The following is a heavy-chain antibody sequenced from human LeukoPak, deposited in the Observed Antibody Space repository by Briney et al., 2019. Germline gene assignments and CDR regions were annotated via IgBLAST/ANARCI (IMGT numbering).Heavy chain of an antibody. CDR2: IHYSGST. Sequence: PSETLSLTCTVSGGSISSSSCYWGWIRQPPGKGLEWIGSIHYSGSTNYNPSLKSRVTISVDTSKNQFSLKLSSVTAADTAVYYCARGYCSGGSCYSYYYYNYMDVWGKGTTVTVSS. CDR1: GGSISSSSCY. CDR3: ARGYCSGGSCYSYYYYNYMDV. D-gene: IGHD2-15*01. J-gene: IGHJ6*03. V-gene: IGHV4-39*07.